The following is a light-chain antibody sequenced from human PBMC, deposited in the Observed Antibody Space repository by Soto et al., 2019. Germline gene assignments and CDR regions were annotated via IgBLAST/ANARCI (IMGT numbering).Light chain of an antibody. CDR1: QTVSRY. V-gene: IGKV3-11*01. CDR3: QQRDNWGMYT. J-gene: IGKJ2*01. Sequence: EIVLTQSPATLSLSPGERATLSCRASQTVSRYLAWFQQKPGQAPRLLIYGVSNRATGIPARFSGSGSGTDFTLTISSLEPEDFAVYYCQQRDNWGMYTFGQGPSWRSN. CDR2: GVS.